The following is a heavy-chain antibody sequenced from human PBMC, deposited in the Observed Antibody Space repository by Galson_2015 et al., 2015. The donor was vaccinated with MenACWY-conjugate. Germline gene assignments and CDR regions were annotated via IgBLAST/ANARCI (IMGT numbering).Heavy chain of an antibody. Sequence: QSGAEVKKPGESLKISCKGSGSIFTDYWIGWVRQVPGQGLEWMGIIYAGDSDIRYSPSFQGHVTISADKSISTAYLQWSSLKASYTAIYYCARLFNARPAYYYYYMDVWGKGTTVTVSS. D-gene: IGHD3-3*01. CDR1: GSIFTDYW. CDR2: IYAGDSDI. J-gene: IGHJ6*03. CDR3: ARLFNARPAYYYYYMDV. V-gene: IGHV5-51*01.